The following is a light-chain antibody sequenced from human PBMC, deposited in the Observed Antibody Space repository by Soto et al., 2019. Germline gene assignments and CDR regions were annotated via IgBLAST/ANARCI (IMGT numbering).Light chain of an antibody. Sequence: DIQMTQSPSTLSASVGDRVTITCRASQNINSWLAWYQQKPGKAPKFLIYDASSLESGVPSRFSGSGSGTEFTLTISSLQPDDFATYYCQHYNSYLWTFGQGTKVVIK. CDR1: QNINSW. V-gene: IGKV1-5*01. J-gene: IGKJ1*01. CDR2: DAS. CDR3: QHYNSYLWT.